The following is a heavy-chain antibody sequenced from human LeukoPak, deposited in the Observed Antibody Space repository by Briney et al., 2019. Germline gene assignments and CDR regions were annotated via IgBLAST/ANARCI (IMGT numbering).Heavy chain of an antibody. CDR2: ISYDGSNK. J-gene: IGHJ4*02. V-gene: IGHV3-30*04. CDR3: ARDLGVRGYDILTGYKGPDY. D-gene: IGHD3-9*01. Sequence: GGSLRLSCAASGFTFSSYAMHWVRQAPGKGLEWVAVISYDGSNKYYADSVKGRFTISRDNSKNTLYLQMNSQRAEDTAVYYCARDLGVRGYDILTGYKGPDYWGQGTLVTVSS. CDR1: GFTFSSYA.